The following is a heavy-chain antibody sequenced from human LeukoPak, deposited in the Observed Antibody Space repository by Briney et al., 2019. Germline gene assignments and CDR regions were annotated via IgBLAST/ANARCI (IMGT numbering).Heavy chain of an antibody. CDR3: AKGSGNGYGSGPFDY. V-gene: IGHV3-23*01. D-gene: IGHD3-10*01. CDR2: ISGSGGST. CDR1: GFTFSSYA. Sequence: HPGGSLRLSCAASGFTFSSYAMSWVRQAPGKGLEWVSAISGSGGSTYYADSVKGRFTISRDNSKNTLYLQMNSLRAEDTATYFCAKGSGNGYGSGPFDYWGQGTLVTVSS. J-gene: IGHJ4*02.